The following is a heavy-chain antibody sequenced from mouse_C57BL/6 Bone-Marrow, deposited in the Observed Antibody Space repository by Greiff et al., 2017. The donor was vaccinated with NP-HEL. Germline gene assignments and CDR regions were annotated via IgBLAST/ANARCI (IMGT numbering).Heavy chain of an antibody. J-gene: IGHJ4*01. CDR2: SRNKANDYTT. D-gene: IGHD1-1*01. CDR1: GFTFSDFY. CDR3: ARDSWGDYFYAMDY. Sequence: DVKLVESGGGLVQSGRSLRLSCATSGFTFSDFYMEWVRQAPGKGLEWIAASRNKANDYTTEYSASVKGRFIVSRDTSQSILYLQMNALRAEDTAIYYCARDSWGDYFYAMDYWGQGTSVTVSS. V-gene: IGHV7-1*01.